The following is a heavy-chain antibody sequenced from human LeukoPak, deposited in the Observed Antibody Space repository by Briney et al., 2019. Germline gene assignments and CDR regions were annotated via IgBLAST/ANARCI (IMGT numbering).Heavy chain of an antibody. CDR1: GLTFSRYA. V-gene: IGHV3-23*01. CDR3: AKPPYFDNRGYKYYFDY. Sequence: GGSLRLSCAASGLTFSRYAMNWVRQAPGKGLEWVSSISSSGANTYHTDSVKGRFTISRDNSKNTLYLQMNSLRAEDTAVYYCAKPPYFDNRGYKYYFDYWGQGTLVTVSS. J-gene: IGHJ4*02. D-gene: IGHD3-22*01. CDR2: ISSSGANT.